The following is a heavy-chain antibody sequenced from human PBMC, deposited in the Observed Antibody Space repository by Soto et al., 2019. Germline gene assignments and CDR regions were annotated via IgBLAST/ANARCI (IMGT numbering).Heavy chain of an antibody. V-gene: IGHV4-39*01. J-gene: IGHJ4*02. Sequence: PSETLSLTCTVSGGSISSSSYYWGWIRQPPGKGLEWIGSIYYSGSTYYNPSLKSRVTISVDTSKNQFSLKLSSVTAADTAVYYCASSYSSGWSTEEINFDYWGQGTLVTVSS. CDR1: GGSISSSSYY. CDR3: ASSYSSGWSTEEINFDY. D-gene: IGHD6-19*01. CDR2: IYYSGST.